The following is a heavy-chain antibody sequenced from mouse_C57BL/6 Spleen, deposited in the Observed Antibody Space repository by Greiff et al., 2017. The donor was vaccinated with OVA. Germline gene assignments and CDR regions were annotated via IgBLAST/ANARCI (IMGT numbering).Heavy chain of an antibody. CDR1: GFTFSDYY. V-gene: IGHV5-16*01. CDR2: INYDGSST. Sequence: VQLVESEGGLVQPGSSMKLSCTASGFTFSDYYMAWVRQVPEKGLEWVANINYDGSSTYYLDSLKSRFIISRDNAKNILYLQMSSLKSEDTATYYCAREGSSPTYAMDYWGQGTSVTVSS. J-gene: IGHJ4*01. D-gene: IGHD1-1*01. CDR3: AREGSSPTYAMDY.